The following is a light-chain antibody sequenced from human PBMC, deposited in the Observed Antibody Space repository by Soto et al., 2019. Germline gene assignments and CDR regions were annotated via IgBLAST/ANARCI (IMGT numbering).Light chain of an antibody. J-gene: IGLJ2*01. CDR2: DTN. V-gene: IGLV1-51*01. CDR3: RTWENSLSAEV. CDR1: SSNIGDNY. Sequence: QSVLTQPPSVSAAPGQKVTICCSGSSSNIGDNYVSWYQQFPGTAPKLLICDTNQRPSGIPDRFSGSKSGTSATLAITGLQAGDEADYYCRTWENSLSAEVFGGGTKVTVL.